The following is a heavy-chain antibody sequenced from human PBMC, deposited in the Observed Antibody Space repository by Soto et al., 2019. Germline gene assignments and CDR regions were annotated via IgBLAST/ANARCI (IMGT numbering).Heavy chain of an antibody. CDR3: ARVRYDFWGGYSPFDY. CDR1: GYTFTGCY. J-gene: IGHJ4*02. CDR2: INPNSGGT. D-gene: IGHD3-3*01. V-gene: IGHV1-2*02. Sequence: ASVKVSCKASGYTFTGCYMHWVRQAPGQGLEWMGWINPNSGGTNYAQKFQGRVTMTRDTSISTAYMELSRLRSDDTAVYYCARVRYDFWGGYSPFDYWGQGTLVTVSS.